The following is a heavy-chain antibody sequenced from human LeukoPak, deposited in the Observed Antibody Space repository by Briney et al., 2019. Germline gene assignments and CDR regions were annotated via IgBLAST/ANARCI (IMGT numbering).Heavy chain of an antibody. CDR3: LRDLNWSLDQ. CDR2: IKSDGITI. V-gene: IGHV3-74*01. J-gene: IGHJ4*02. CDR1: GSTFSNYM. D-gene: IGHD1-20*01. Sequence: GGSLRLSCAASGSTFSNYMMHWVRQAPGKGLVWVSRIKSDGITITYADSVKGRFTISRDNAKNTLYLQMNSLRAEDTAVYYCLRDLNWSLDQWGQGTLVTVSS.